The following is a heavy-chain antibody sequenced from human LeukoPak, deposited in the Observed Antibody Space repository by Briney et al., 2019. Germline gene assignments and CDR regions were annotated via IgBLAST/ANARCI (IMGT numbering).Heavy chain of an antibody. D-gene: IGHD3-22*01. J-gene: IGHJ6*03. V-gene: IGHV4-4*07. CDR1: GGPIYSYY. Sequence: PSETLSLTCTVSGGPIYSYYWSWIRQTAGKGLEWIGRLYPGVSTNYNPSLKSRVTMSVDTSKNQFALKLSAGTAADTAVYYCARLKFYDSTGYSPGHYMDVWGKGTTVTVSS. CDR2: LYPGVST. CDR3: ARLKFYDSTGYSPGHYMDV.